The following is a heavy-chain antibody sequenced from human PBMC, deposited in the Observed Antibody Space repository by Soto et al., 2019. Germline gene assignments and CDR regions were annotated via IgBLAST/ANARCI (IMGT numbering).Heavy chain of an antibody. CDR1: GGSIGSGGYY. Sequence: QVQLQESGPGLVKPSQTLSLTCTVSGGSIGSGGYYWSWIRQHPGKGLEWIGYIYYSGSTYYNPSLKSRVTISVDTSKNQFSLKLSSVTAADTAVYYCARDSYGDYFFDYWGQGTLVTVSS. J-gene: IGHJ4*02. V-gene: IGHV4-31*03. D-gene: IGHD4-17*01. CDR3: ARDSYGDYFFDY. CDR2: IYYSGST.